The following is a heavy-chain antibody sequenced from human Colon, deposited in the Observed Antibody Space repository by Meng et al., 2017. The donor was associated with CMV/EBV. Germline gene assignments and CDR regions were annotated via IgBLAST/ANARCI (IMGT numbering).Heavy chain of an antibody. J-gene: IGHJ4*02. CDR3: ARGHDFDY. CDR1: GFTFDTYS. V-gene: IGHV3-21*01. CDR2: LSSSSSFI. Sequence: GESLKISCAASGFTFDTYSMNWVRQAPGKGLEWVSSLSSSSSFIYYADSVKGRFTISRDNAKSSLYLQLDSLRAEDTAIYYCARGHDFDYWGQGTLVTVSS.